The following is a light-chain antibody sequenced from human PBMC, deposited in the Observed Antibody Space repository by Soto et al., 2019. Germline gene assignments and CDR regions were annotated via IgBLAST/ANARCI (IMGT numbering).Light chain of an antibody. CDR1: SSNIGAGYD. Sequence: QSALTQPPSVSGAPGQRVTLSCTGSSSNIGAGYDVHWYQHLPGTAPRLLIYFNNNRPPGVPDRFSGSKSGTSASLAITGLQAEDDADYYCQSYDSSLSGVVFGGGTKLTVL. V-gene: IGLV1-40*01. CDR3: QSYDSSLSGVV. J-gene: IGLJ2*01. CDR2: FNN.